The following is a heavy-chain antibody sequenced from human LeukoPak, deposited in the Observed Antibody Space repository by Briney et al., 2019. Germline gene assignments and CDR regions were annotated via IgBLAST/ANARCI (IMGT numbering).Heavy chain of an antibody. J-gene: IGHJ4*02. CDR2: VNTDGSST. D-gene: IGHD2-2*01. Sequence: GGSLRLSCAASGFTFSSYWMHWVRQAPGKGLVWVSRVNTDGSSTSYADSVKGRFTISRDNSKNTLYLQMNSLRAEDTAVYYCAKTSKGGSTSCYDYWGQGTLVTVSS. CDR1: GFTFSSYW. CDR3: AKTSKGGSTSCYDY. V-gene: IGHV3-74*01.